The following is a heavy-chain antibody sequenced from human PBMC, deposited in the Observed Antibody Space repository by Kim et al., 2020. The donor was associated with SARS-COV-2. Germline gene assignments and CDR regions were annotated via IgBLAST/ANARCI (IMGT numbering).Heavy chain of an antibody. D-gene: IGHD3-16*01. Sequence: TYYNPSLKSRVTISGDTSRNQFSRKLASVTAADPAVYYCARRTEAGGYFDFWGQGSPVTVAS. CDR2: T. CDR3: ARRTEAGGYFDF. V-gene: IGHV4-39*01. J-gene: IGHJ4*02.